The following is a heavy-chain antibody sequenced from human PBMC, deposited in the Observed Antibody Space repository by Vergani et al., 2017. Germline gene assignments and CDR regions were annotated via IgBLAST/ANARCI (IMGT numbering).Heavy chain of an antibody. Sequence: QLQLQESGPGLVKPSATLSLTCSVSGASIRSSNYYWGWIRQPPGKGLEWIASIYYSGSTYYNPSLKSRVTISVDTSKNQFSLKLSSVTAADTAVYYCARHVGSSYYYGSGSYYVGYGMDVWGQGTTVTVSS. CDR2: IYYSGST. V-gene: IGHV4-39*01. CDR3: ARHVGSSYYYGSGSYYVGYGMDV. CDR1: GASIRSSNYY. J-gene: IGHJ6*02. D-gene: IGHD3-10*01.